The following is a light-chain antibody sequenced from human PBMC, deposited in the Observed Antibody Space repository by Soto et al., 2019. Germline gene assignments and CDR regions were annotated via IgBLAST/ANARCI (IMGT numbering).Light chain of an antibody. V-gene: IGKV1-5*01. CDR2: DAS. J-gene: IGKJ1*01. CDR1: QSISNW. CDR3: QQSYSSPPT. Sequence: DIQMTQSPSTLSASVGDRVTITCRASQSISNWLAWYQQKPGKAPKVLIYDASSLESGVPSRFSGSRSGPDFTLTISSLQPEDFATYYCQQSYSSPPTFGQGTKVDIK.